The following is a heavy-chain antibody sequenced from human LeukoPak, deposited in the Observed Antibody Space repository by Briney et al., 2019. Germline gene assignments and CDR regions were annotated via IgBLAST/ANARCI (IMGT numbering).Heavy chain of an antibody. Sequence: GGSLRLSCAASGFTFSSYSMNWVRQAPGKGLEWVSSISSSSSYIYYADSVKSRFTISRDNAKNSLYLQMNSLRAEDTAVYYCARDGTYCSSTSCYHGMDVWGQGTTVTVSS. V-gene: IGHV3-21*01. CDR1: GFTFSSYS. CDR3: ARDGTYCSSTSCYHGMDV. CDR2: ISSSSSYI. D-gene: IGHD2-2*01. J-gene: IGHJ6*02.